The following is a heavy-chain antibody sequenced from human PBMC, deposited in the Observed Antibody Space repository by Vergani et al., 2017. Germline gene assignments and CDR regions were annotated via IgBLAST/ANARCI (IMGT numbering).Heavy chain of an antibody. CDR3: ERGGYSRATPRAGSAYGTFDI. CDR1: GYSISSGYY. Sequence: QVQLQESGPGLVKPSETLSLTCAVSGYSISSGYYWGWIRQPPGKGLEWIGSIYHSGSTYYNPSLKSRVTRSVDTSKNQFSLKLSSVTAADTAVYYCERGGYSRATPRAGSAYGTFDIWGQGTMVTVSS. CDR2: IYHSGST. J-gene: IGHJ3*02. V-gene: IGHV4-38-2*01. D-gene: IGHD5-12*01.